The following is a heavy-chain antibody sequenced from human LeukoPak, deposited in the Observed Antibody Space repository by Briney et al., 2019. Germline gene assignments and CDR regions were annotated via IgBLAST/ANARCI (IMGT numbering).Heavy chain of an antibody. CDR3: SRGNYSGYLNAYYFAY. V-gene: IGHV4-59*11. Sequence: SESLSLTCTVSGDSISSHYWSWIRQPPGKGLEWIGYIYYSGSTNYNPSLKSRVIISVDTSKNQFSLKLSSVTAADTAVYYCSRGNYSGYLNAYYFAYWGQGTLVTVSS. CDR2: IYYSGST. J-gene: IGHJ4*02. D-gene: IGHD5-12*01. CDR1: GDSISSHY.